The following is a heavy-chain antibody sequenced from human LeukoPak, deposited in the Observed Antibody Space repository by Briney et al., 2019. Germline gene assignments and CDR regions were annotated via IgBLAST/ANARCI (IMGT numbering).Heavy chain of an antibody. CDR1: GFTFSSYS. V-gene: IGHV3-48*04. CDR3: ATISVAGTFADY. Sequence: LSGGSLRLCCATSGFTFSSYSMNWVHQAPGKGLQLVSYISSSSSTIYYADSVKGRFTISRDNAKNSLYLQMNSLRAEDTAVYYCATISVAGTFADYWGQGTLVTVSS. D-gene: IGHD6-19*01. J-gene: IGHJ4*02. CDR2: ISSSSSTI.